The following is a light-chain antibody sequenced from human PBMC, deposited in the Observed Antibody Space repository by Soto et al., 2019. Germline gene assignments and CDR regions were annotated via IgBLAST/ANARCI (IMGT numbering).Light chain of an antibody. J-gene: IGLJ2*01. Sequence: QSVLTQPASVCGSPGQSITISCAGTTSDVAYYDLVSWYQQHPGRAPKLLIYEVDKRPSGISVRFSGSKSGATASLTISGLLPEDEAVYFCCTYAGHVPKFGGGTKLTVL. CDR2: EVD. CDR1: TSDVAYYDL. V-gene: IGLV2-23*02. CDR3: CTYAGHVPK.